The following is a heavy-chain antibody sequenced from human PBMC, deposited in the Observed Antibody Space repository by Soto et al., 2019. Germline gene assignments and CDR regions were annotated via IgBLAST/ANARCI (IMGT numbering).Heavy chain of an antibody. V-gene: IGHV4-39*01. D-gene: IGHD1-20*01. Sequence: SETLSLTCTVSGGSISSSSYYWGWIRQPPGKGLEWIGSCYYSGSTYDNPSLKSRVTISVDTSKNQFSLMRGSVTAADTAVYYCARREGVAGISPWFDPWGQGTLVTVSS. CDR1: GGSISSSSYY. CDR2: CYYSGST. J-gene: IGHJ5*02. CDR3: ARREGVAGISPWFDP.